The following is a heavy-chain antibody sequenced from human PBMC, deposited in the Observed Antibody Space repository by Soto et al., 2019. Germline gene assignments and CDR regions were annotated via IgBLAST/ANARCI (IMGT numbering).Heavy chain of an antibody. CDR1: GVSITSGSYY. CDR2: RYYSGNT. CDR3: ARVLRITMVREVDYYFDF. D-gene: IGHD3-10*01. Sequence: HVQLQESGPGPVTPSQTLSLSCTVSGVSITSGSYYWTWVRQSPGKGLEWIGYRYYSGNTYYNPSLKSRVTMSVDTSKNQFSLKLTSVTAADTAVYYCARVLRITMVREVDYYFDFWGQGTLVTVSS. J-gene: IGHJ4*02. V-gene: IGHV4-30-4*01.